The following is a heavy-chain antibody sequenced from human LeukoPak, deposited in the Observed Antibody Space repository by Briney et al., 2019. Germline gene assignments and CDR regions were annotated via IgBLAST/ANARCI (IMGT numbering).Heavy chain of an antibody. D-gene: IGHD1-1*01. J-gene: IGHJ4*02. CDR2: IIHNKGAA. CDR3: VSWAGGNADVASFDY. Sequence: ASVTDSCMAAGYIFNDHSIHWLRPAPGQRVEWLGRIIHNKGAAKIPKALQARVTLTRYTSIRTVYMELNTLKFDDTAVYYCVSWAGGNADVASFDYWGQGTLVTVSS. CDR1: GYIFNDHS. V-gene: IGHV1-2*06.